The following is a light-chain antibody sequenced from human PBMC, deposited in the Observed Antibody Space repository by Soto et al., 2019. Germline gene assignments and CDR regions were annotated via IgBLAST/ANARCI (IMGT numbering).Light chain of an antibody. J-gene: IGLJ2*01. V-gene: IGLV1-44*01. Sequence: QSALTQPPSASGTPGQRVVISCSGSHSNVGVNAISWYQHLPGTAPRLLLHADGQRPSGIPDRFSGSHSGTSASLAISRLQSDDEGHYYCASWDDDLNGPIFGGGTKLTVL. CDR1: HSNVGVNA. CDR2: ADG. CDR3: ASWDDDLNGPI.